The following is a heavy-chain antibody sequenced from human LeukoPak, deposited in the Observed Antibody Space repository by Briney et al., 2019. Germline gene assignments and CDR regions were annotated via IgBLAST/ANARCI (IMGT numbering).Heavy chain of an antibody. CDR3: ARRYLRGLLWFGELNWFDP. CDR2: IYYSGST. Sequence: PSETLSLTCTVSGGSISSSSYYWGWIRQPPGKGLGWIGSIYYSGSTYYNPSLKSRVTISVGTSKNQFSLKLSSVTAADTAVYYCARRYLRGLLWFGELNWFDPWGQGTLVTVSS. J-gene: IGHJ5*02. V-gene: IGHV4-39*01. D-gene: IGHD3-10*01. CDR1: GGSISSSSYY.